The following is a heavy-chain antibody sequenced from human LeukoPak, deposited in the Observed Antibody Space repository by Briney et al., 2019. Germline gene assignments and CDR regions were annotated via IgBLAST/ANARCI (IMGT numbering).Heavy chain of an antibody. CDR3: ARDQRYYYDSSGHFDC. Sequence: GGSLRLSCAASGFTFSNYSMNWVRQAPGKGLEWVSYISSSRSAIHYADSVKGRFTISRDNAKKSLYLQMNSLRAEDTAVYYCARDQRYYYDSSGHFDCWGQGALVTVSS. V-gene: IGHV3-48*01. J-gene: IGHJ4*02. D-gene: IGHD3-22*01. CDR1: GFTFSNYS. CDR2: ISSSRSAI.